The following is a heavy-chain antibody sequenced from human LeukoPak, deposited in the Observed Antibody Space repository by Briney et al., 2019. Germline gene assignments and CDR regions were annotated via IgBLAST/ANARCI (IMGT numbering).Heavy chain of an antibody. CDR3: ARDPGGELAYFFDY. CDR1: GVSISSYY. V-gene: IGHV4-59*01. CDR2: IYYSGST. D-gene: IGHD3-16*01. J-gene: IGHJ4*02. Sequence: KASETLSLTCTVSGVSISSYYWSWLRQPPGKGLEWLGYIYYSGSTNYNPSLKSRVTISVDTSKNQFSLKLSSVTAADTAVYYCARDPGGELAYFFDYWGQGTLVTVSS.